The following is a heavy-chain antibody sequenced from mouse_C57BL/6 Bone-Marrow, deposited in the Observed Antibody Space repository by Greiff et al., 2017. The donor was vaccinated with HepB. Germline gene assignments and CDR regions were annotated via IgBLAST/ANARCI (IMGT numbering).Heavy chain of an antibody. CDR1: GFTFSNDW. CDR2: IRLKTDNYAT. CDR3: TPLNMAWFAY. V-gene: IGHV6-3*01. J-gene: IGHJ3*01. Sequence: EVMLVESGGGLVQPGGSMKLSCVASGFTFSNDWMNWVRQSPEKGLEWVAQIRLKTDNYATHYAESVKGRFTISRDDSKSSVYLQMNNLRAEDTGIYYCTPLNMAWFAYWGQGTLVTVSA.